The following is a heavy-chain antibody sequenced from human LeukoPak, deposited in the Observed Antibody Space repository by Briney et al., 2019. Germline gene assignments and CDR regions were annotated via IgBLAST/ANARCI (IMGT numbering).Heavy chain of an antibody. CDR1: GFTFSSYA. Sequence: GGSLRLSCAASGFTFSSYAMHWVRQAPGKGLEYVSAVSSNGSSTYYENSVKGRFTVSRDNSKSTLYLQMGSLRAEDMAVYYCARDGTYYYDGSGYIDYWGQGTLVTVSS. V-gene: IGHV3-64*01. J-gene: IGHJ4*02. D-gene: IGHD3-22*01. CDR2: VSSNGSST. CDR3: ARDGTYYYDGSGYIDY.